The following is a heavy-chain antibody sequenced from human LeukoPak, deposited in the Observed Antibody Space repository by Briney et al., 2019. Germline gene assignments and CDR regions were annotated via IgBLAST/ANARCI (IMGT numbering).Heavy chain of an antibody. CDR3: ATGGGFYYGH. D-gene: IGHD3-22*01. J-gene: IGHJ4*02. CDR1: GFSFSTYG. CDR2: AQGDGRLQ. Sequence: GGCLRLSCAASGFSFSTYGMHWVRQAPGKGLEWVAAAQGDGRLQYYADSVKGRFTISKDISKSTLYVQMNGLRAEDTAVYYCATGGGFYYGHWGQGTLVTVSS. V-gene: IGHV3-30*02.